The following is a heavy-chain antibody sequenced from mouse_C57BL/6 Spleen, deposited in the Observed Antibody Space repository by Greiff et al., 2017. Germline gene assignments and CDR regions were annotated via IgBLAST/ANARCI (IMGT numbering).Heavy chain of an antibody. Sequence: QVQLKQPGAELVRPGSSVKLSCKASGYTFTSYWMDWVKQRPGQGLEWIGNIYPSDSETHYNQKFKDKATLTVDKSSSTAYMQLSSLTSEDSAVYYCARGSFWYFDVWGTGTTVTVSS. CDR2: IYPSDSET. CDR1: GYTFTSYW. CDR3: ARGSFWYFDV. V-gene: IGHV1-61*01. J-gene: IGHJ1*03.